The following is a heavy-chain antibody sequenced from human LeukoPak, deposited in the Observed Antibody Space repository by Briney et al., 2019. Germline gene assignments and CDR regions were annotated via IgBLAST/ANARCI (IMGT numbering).Heavy chain of an antibody. V-gene: IGHV4-34*01. Sequence: SETLSLTCAVYGGSLSGYYWSWIRQPPGKGLEWIGEINHSGSTNYNPSLKSRVTISVDTSKNQFSLKLSSVTAADTAVYYCASGKPDSYYDILTGFDYWGQGTLVTVSS. CDR3: ASGKPDSYYDILTGFDY. J-gene: IGHJ4*02. CDR1: GGSLSGYY. D-gene: IGHD3-9*01. CDR2: INHSGST.